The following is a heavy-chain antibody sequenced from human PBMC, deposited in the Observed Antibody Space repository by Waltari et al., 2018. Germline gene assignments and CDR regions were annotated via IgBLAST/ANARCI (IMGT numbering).Heavy chain of an antibody. CDR2: ISWNSGSI. J-gene: IGHJ4*02. V-gene: IGHV3-9*03. D-gene: IGHD2-2*01. CDR3: AKAVCSSTSCSIDY. CDR1: GFPFDDYA. Sequence: EVQLVESGGGLVQPGRSLRLSCAASGFPFDDYAMHWVRQAPGKGLEWVSGISWNSGSIGYADSVKGRFTISRDNAKNSLYLQMNSLRAEDMALYYCAKAVCSSTSCSIDYWGQGTLVTVSS.